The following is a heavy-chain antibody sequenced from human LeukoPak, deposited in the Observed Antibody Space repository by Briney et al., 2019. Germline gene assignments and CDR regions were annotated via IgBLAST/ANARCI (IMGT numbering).Heavy chain of an antibody. D-gene: IGHD3-16*01. CDR2: IWYGGSNK. Sequence: PGRSLRLSCAASGLTFSSYGMHWVRQAPGKGLEWVAVIWYGGSNKYYADSVKGRFTISRDNSKNTLYLQMNSLRAEDTAVYYCAKDRGGYSEASPPEFDPWGQGTLVTVSS. J-gene: IGHJ5*02. V-gene: IGHV3-30*18. CDR1: GLTFSSYG. CDR3: AKDRGGYSEASPPEFDP.